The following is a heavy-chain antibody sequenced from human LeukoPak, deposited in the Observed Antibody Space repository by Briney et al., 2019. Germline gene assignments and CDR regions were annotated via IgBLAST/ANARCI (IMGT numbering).Heavy chain of an antibody. D-gene: IGHD2-15*01. Sequence: PSETLSLTCAVYGGSFSGYYWSWIRQPPGQGLEWIGEINHSGSTNYNPSLKSRVTISVDTSKNQFSLKLSSVTAADTAVYYCARVGYCSGGSCYSSEGGSDYWGQGTLVTVSS. CDR3: ARVGYCSGGSCYSSEGGSDY. V-gene: IGHV4-34*01. CDR1: GGSFSGYY. CDR2: INHSGST. J-gene: IGHJ4*02.